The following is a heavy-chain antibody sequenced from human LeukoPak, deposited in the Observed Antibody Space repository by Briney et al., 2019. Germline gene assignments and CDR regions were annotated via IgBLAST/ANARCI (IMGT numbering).Heavy chain of an antibody. D-gene: IGHD5-18*01. CDR2: IRYDGSKK. CDR1: GFTFSSYG. J-gene: IGHJ4*02. Sequence: PRGALRLSCAASGFTFSSYGMHWVRQAPGKGLEWVACIRYDGSKKYYADSVKGRFTISRDNSKNTLYLQMNSLRAEDTAVYYCAKDLRDTAMTIGYWGQGTLVTVSS. CDR3: AKDLRDTAMTIGY. V-gene: IGHV3-30*02.